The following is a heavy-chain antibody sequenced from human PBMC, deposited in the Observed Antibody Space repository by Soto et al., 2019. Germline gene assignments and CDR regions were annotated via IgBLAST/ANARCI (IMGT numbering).Heavy chain of an antibody. D-gene: IGHD3-16*01. V-gene: IGHV1-69*13. J-gene: IGHJ6*02. Sequence: AVKVSCKSSGGTFSSYAISWVRQAPGQGLEWMGGIIPIFGTANYAQKFQGRVTITADESTSTAYMELSSLRSEDTAVYYCAGDSMTSLGSISAGRDTWRHGTTVTVSS. CDR2: IIPIFGTA. CDR3: AGDSMTSLGSISAGRDT. CDR1: GGTFSSYA.